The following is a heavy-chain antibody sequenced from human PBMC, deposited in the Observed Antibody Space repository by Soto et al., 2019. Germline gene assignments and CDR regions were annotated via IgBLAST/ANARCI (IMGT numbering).Heavy chain of an antibody. V-gene: IGHV4-59*01. CDR2: IYYSGST. J-gene: IGHJ4*02. D-gene: IGHD5-18*01. CDR3: ARRGYSYGYGLDY. CDR1: GGSISSYY. Sequence: SETLSLTCTVSGGSISSYYWSWIRQPPGKGLEWIGYIYYSGSTNYNPSLKSRVTISVDTSKNQFSLKLSSVTAADTAVYYCARRGYSYGYGLDYWGQGTLVTVSS.